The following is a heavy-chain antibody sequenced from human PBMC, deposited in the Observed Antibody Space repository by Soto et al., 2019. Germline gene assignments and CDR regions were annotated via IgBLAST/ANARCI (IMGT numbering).Heavy chain of an antibody. V-gene: IGHV3-30*18. CDR3: AKDVEKQRLHYHIDY. CDR1: GFDFGCFG. D-gene: IGHD6-25*01. Sequence: GGSLRLSCAASGFDFGCFGIHWVRQAPGRGLDWVAVISHDGNERKYADSVKGRFTTSRDNSKDTLYLQMYSLRPDDTAIYYCAKDVEKQRLHYHIDYWGQGSLVTISS. CDR2: ISHDGNER. J-gene: IGHJ4*02.